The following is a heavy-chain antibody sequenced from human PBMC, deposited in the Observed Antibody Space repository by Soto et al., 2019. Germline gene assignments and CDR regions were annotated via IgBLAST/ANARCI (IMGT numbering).Heavy chain of an antibody. V-gene: IGHV4-31*03. CDR3: ARDQRDIVVVPAAMDDAFDI. J-gene: IGHJ3*02. Sequence: QLQLQESGPGLVKPSQTLSLTCTVSGGSISSGGYYWSWIRQHPGKGLEWIGYIYYSGSTYYNPSLKSRVTISVDTSKNQVSLKLSSVTAADTAVYYCARDQRDIVVVPAAMDDAFDIWGQGTMVTVSS. CDR1: GGSISSGGYY. CDR2: IYYSGST. D-gene: IGHD2-2*01.